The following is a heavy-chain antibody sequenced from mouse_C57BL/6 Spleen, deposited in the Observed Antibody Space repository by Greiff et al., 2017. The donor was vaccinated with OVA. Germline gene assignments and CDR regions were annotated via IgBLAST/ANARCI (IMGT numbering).Heavy chain of an antibody. V-gene: IGHV1-69*01. CDR2: IDPSDSYT. Sequence: QVQLQQPGAELVMPGASVKLSCKASGYTFTSYWMHWVKQRPGQGLEWIGEIDPSDSYTNYNQKFKGKSTLTVDKSSSTAYMQHSSLTSEDSAVYYCARVLCYWYFEVWGTGTTVTVSS. CDR1: GYTFTSYW. CDR3: ARVLCYWYFEV. J-gene: IGHJ1*03.